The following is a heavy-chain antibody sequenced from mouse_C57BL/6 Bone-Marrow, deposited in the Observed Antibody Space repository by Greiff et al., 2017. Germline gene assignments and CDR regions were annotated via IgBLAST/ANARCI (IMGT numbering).Heavy chain of an antibody. Sequence: EVQLQQSGAELVRPGASVKLSCTASGFNIKDDYMHWVKQRPEQGLEWIGWIDPENGDTEYASKFQSKATITADTSSNTASLQLSSLTSEDTAVYYCTTVVQDAMDYWGQGTSVTVSS. D-gene: IGHD1-1*01. CDR1: GFNIKDDY. J-gene: IGHJ4*01. V-gene: IGHV14-4*01. CDR2: IDPENGDT. CDR3: TTVVQDAMDY.